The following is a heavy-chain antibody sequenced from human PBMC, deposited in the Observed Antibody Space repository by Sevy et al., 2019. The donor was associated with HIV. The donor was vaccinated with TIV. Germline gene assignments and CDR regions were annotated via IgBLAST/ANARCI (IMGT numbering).Heavy chain of an antibody. CDR3: AGGLTVLRCLEWLESPPDY. J-gene: IGHJ4*02. CDR1: GYTFTSYD. Sequence: ASVKVSCKASGYTFTSYDINWVRQATGQGLEWMGWMNPISGNTGYAQKFQGRVTMTRNTSISTAYMELSSLRSEDTAVYYGAGGLTVLRCLEWLESPPDYWGQGTLVTVSS. CDR2: MNPISGNT. D-gene: IGHD3-3*01. V-gene: IGHV1-8*01.